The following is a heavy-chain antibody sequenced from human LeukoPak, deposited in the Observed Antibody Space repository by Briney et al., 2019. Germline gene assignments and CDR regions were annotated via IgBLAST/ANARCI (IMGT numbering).Heavy chain of an antibody. J-gene: IGHJ4*02. CDR2: IDGDGTLK. CDR1: GFTFRSYT. CDR3: ARDYSCGWFGKGAY. V-gene: IGHV3-21*06. Sequence: GGSLRLSCSGSGFTFRSYTMTWVRQAPGKGLEWVSSIDGDGTLKYYADSLKGRFTISRDNANNSVYLQMNSLTADDSGLYFCARDYSCGWFGKGAYWGQGTRVLVSS. D-gene: IGHD6-19*01.